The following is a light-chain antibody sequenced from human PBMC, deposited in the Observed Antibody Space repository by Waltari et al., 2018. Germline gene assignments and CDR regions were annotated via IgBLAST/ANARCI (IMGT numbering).Light chain of an antibody. CDR3: MQALEFPYS. Sequence: DIVMTQTPLSLPVTLGEPASISCRSSQSLLGSEDGNTYLEWYLQKPGQSPQLLIYEVSNRASGVPDRFSASGSDTDFTLKISRVEAEDVGVYYCMQALEFPYSFGQGTKVEIK. CDR2: EVS. J-gene: IGKJ2*03. CDR1: QSLLGSEDGNTY. V-gene: IGKV2-40*01.